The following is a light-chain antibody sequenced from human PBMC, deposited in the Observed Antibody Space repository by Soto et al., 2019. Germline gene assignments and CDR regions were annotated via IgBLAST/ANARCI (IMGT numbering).Light chain of an antibody. CDR2: AAS. V-gene: IGKV1-27*01. J-gene: IGKJ1*01. Sequence: DIQMTQSPSSLSASVGDRVTITCRASQAIRNYLAWYQQEPGKVPKLLIYAASTLQLGVPSRFSGSASGTDFTLTISSLHPEDVATYYCQQYFSPPDTFGQGTNVEIK. CDR3: QQYFSPPDT. CDR1: QAIRNY.